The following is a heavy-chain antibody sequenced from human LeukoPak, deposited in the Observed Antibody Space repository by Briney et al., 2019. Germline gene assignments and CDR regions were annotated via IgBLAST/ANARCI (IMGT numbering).Heavy chain of an antibody. CDR2: IWSDGINK. CDR3: AKNYDSGRGVPYGMDV. Sequence: GGSLRLSCAASGFTFSNYAMHWVRQAPGKGLKWVALIWSDGINKYYSDSVKGRFTISRDNSKNTLYLQMNSLRGEDTAVYYCAKNYDSGRGVPYGMDVWGQGTTVTVSS. J-gene: IGHJ6*02. V-gene: IGHV3-33*06. D-gene: IGHD3-10*01. CDR1: GFTFSNYA.